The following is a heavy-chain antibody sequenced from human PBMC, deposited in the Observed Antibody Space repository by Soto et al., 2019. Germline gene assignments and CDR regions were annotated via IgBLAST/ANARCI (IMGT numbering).Heavy chain of an antibody. CDR2: ISWNSGSI. D-gene: IGHD3-10*01. CDR3: AKDMVADYYGMDV. CDR1: GFTFDDYA. J-gene: IGHJ6*02. Sequence: PGGSLRLSCAASGFTFDDYAMHWVRQAPGKGLEWVSGISWNSGSIGYADSVKGRFTISRDNAKNSLYLQMNSLRAEDTALYYCAKDMVADYYGMDVWGQGTTVTVSS. V-gene: IGHV3-9*01.